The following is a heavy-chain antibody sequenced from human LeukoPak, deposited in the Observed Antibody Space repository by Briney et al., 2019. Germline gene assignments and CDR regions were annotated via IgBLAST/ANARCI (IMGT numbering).Heavy chain of an antibody. Sequence: SETLSLTCTVSGGSISSHYWSWIRQPPGKGLEWIGYIYYSGSTNYNPSLKSRVTISVDTSKNQFSLRLSSVTAADTAVYYCAREVTDFWSGSLVDPWCQGTLVTVSS. CDR3: AREVTDFWSGSLVDP. D-gene: IGHD3-3*01. CDR2: IYYSGST. CDR1: GGSISSHY. V-gene: IGHV4-59*11. J-gene: IGHJ5*02.